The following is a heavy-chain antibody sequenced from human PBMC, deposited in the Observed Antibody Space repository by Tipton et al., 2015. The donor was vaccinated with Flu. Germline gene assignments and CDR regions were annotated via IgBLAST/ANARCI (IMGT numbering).Heavy chain of an antibody. J-gene: IGHJ4*02. D-gene: IGHD3-10*01. CDR3: ARVRRNTYYSGSGEGHFGY. Sequence: TLSLTCTVSGGSISSYYWSWIRQPAGKGLEWIGRIYTSGSPNYNPSLKSRVTMSLDTSKNQISLKLTSVTAADTAVYYCARVRRNTYYSGSGEGHFGYWGQGTLVTVSS. V-gene: IGHV4-4*07. CDR2: IYTSGSP. CDR1: GGSISSYY.